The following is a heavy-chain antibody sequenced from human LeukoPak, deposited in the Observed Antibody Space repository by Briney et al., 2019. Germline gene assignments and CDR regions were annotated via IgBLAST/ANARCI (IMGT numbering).Heavy chain of an antibody. D-gene: IGHD3-9*01. J-gene: IGHJ3*02. CDR3: ARVHYDILTGYSFDI. Sequence: SETLSLTCTVSGGSISSYYWSWIRQPPGKGLEWIGYIYYSGSTYYNPSLKSRVTISVDTSKNQFSLKLSSVTAADTAVYYCARVHYDILTGYSFDIWGQGTMVTVSS. CDR2: IYYSGST. CDR1: GGSISSYY. V-gene: IGHV4-30-4*01.